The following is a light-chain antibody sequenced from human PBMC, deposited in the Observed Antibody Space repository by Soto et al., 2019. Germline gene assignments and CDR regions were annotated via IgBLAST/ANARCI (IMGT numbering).Light chain of an antibody. J-gene: IGLJ2*01. CDR3: GAWDGSLTGGV. CDR2: ENY. V-gene: IGLV1-51*02. Sequence: QSVLTQPHSVSAAPGQKVTISCSGSSSNIGSYSVSWYQQLPGTAPKLLIYENYERPSGIPDRFSGSKSGTSATLGITGLQTGDEAGYYCGAWDGSLTGGVFGGGTKLTVL. CDR1: SSNIGSYS.